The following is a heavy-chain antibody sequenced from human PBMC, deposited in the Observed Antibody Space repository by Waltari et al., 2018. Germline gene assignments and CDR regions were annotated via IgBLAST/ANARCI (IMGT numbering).Heavy chain of an antibody. CDR1: GWSFSGYY. Sequence: QVQLQQWGAGLLKPSETLSLTCAVYGWSFSGYYWRRIRQPPGKELEWIGEINHSGSTNYNPSLKSRVTISVDTSKNQFSLKLSSVTAADTAVYYCARGGSSPYFDYWGQGTLVTVSS. CDR3: ARGGSSPYFDY. V-gene: IGHV4-34*01. D-gene: IGHD2-2*01. J-gene: IGHJ4*02. CDR2: INHSGST.